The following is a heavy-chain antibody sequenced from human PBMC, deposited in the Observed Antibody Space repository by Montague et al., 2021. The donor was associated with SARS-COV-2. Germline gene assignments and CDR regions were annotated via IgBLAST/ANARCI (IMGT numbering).Heavy chain of an antibody. D-gene: IGHD3-10*01. J-gene: IGHJ2*01. V-gene: IGHV4-39*01. CDR2: IFYDGST. Sequence: SETLSLTCIVSGGSTGSRTYYWGWIRQPPGKGLEWIGSIFYDGSTYYNPSLKSRVTISVDTSKNQFSLNLSSVTAADTAVYYCARHGPNDYYHSRYFDLWGRGTLVTVSS. CDR3: ARHGPNDYYHSRYFDL. CDR1: GGSTGSRTYY.